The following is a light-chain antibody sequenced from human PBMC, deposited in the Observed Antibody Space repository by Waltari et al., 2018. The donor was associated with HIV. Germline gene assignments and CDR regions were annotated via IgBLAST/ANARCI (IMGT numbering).Light chain of an antibody. CDR2: GNS. CDR1: SSNIGAGYD. Sequence: QSVLTQPPSVSGAPGQRVTISCTGSSSNIGAGYDVHWYQQLPGTAPKLLIYGNSNRRAGVPDRFSGSKSGTSASLAITGLQAEDEADYYCQSLRVFGGGTKLTVL. V-gene: IGLV1-40*01. CDR3: QSLRV. J-gene: IGLJ2*01.